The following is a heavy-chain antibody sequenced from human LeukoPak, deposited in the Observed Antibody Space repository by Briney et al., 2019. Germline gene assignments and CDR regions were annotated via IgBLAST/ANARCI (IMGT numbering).Heavy chain of an antibody. J-gene: IGHJ4*02. V-gene: IGHV1-8*02. CDR1: GYTFTGYY. CDR3: ARHVSSSGEDS. CDR2: MNPNSGNT. Sequence: ASVKVSCKASGYTFTGYYMHWVRQATGQGLEWMGWMNPNSGNTGYAQKFQGRVTMTRNTSISTAYMELSSLRSDDTAVYYCARHVSSSGEDSWGQGTLVTVSS. D-gene: IGHD2-21*01.